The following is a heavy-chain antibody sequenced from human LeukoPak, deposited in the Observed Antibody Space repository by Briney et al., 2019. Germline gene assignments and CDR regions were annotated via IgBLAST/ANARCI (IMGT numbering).Heavy chain of an antibody. CDR1: AFTFSSYW. Sequence: PGGSLRLSCAASAFTFSSYWMHWVRQAPGKGLVWVSRINSDGSSTNYADSVKGRFTISRDNAKNTLYLQMNSLRAEDTAVYYCASDPQEIGDGYTYGYGLDSWGQGTLVTVSS. CDR3: ASDPQEIGDGYTYGYGLDS. V-gene: IGHV3-74*01. CDR2: INSDGSST. D-gene: IGHD5-18*01. J-gene: IGHJ4*02.